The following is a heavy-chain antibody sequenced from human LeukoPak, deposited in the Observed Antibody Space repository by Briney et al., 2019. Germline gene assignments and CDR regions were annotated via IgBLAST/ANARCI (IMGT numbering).Heavy chain of an antibody. CDR1: GGSFSGYY. CDR2: INHSGST. V-gene: IGHV4-34*01. Sequence: PSETLSLTCAVYGGSFSGYYWSWIRQPPGKGLEWIGEINHSGSTNYNSSLKSRVTISVDTSKNQFSLKLSSVTAADTAVYYCARRAYYYDSSGYGTLIDYWGQGTLVTVSS. D-gene: IGHD3-22*01. J-gene: IGHJ4*02. CDR3: ARRAYYYDSSGYGTLIDY.